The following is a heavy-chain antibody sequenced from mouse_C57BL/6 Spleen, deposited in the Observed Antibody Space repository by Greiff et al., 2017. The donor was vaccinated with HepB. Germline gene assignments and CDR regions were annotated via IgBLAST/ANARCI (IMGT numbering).Heavy chain of an antibody. V-gene: IGHV5-17*01. CDR3: ARDYYGSSYVSWFAD. CDR2: ISSGSSTI. D-gene: IGHD1-1*01. CDR1: GFTFSDYG. J-gene: IGHJ3*01. Sequence: EVKLQESGGGLVKPGGSLKLSCAASGFTFSDYGMHWVRQAPEKGLEWVAYISSGSSTIYYADTVKGRFTITRDNAKNTLFLQMTSLRSEDTAMYYCARDYYGSSYVSWFADWGQGTLVTVAA.